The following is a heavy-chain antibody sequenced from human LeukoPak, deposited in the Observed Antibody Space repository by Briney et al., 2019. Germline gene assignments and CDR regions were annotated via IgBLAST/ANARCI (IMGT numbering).Heavy chain of an antibody. CDR3: ASRLAVAGTIPDY. Sequence: SVKVSCKASGGTFISYAISWVRQAPGQGLEWMGRIIPILGIANYAQKFQGRVTITADKSTSTAYMELSSLRSEDTAEYYCASRLAVAGTIPDYWGQGTLVTVSS. D-gene: IGHD6-19*01. CDR2: IIPILGIA. CDR1: GGTFISYA. V-gene: IGHV1-69*04. J-gene: IGHJ4*02.